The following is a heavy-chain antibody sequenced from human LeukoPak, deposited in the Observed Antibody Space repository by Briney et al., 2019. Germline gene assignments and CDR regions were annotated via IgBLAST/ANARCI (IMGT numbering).Heavy chain of an antibody. J-gene: IGHJ4*02. D-gene: IGHD3-22*01. V-gene: IGHV3-30*18. CDR3: AKDGYYYDSSGYFDY. Sequence: PGGSLRLSCAASGFTFSSYGMHWVRQAPGKGLEWVAVISYDGSNNYYADSVKGRFTISRDNSKNTLYLQMNSLRAEDTAVYYCAKDGYYYDSSGYFDYWGQGTLVTVSS. CDR2: ISYDGSNN. CDR1: GFTFSSYG.